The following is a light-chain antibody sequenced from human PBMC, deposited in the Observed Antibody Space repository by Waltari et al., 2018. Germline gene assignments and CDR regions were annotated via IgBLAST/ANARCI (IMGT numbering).Light chain of an antibody. CDR1: SRNIGSFYL. CDR3: CSYATSPTFDLV. J-gene: IGLJ3*02. CDR2: DVD. Sequence: QSALTQPASVSGSPGQSITISCTGTSRNIGSFYLLSWYQQHPGKPPKPVIYDVDQRPSGLSDRFSGSKSGNTASLTISGLQADDEAEYYCCSYATSPTFDLVFGGGTKVIV. V-gene: IGLV2-23*02.